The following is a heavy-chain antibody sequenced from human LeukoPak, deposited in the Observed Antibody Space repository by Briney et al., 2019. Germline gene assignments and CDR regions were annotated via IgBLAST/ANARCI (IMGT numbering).Heavy chain of an antibody. CDR3: ARARDEQWPLDY. CDR2: IWYDGSNK. Sequence: PGGSLRLSCAASGFTFSNAWMSWVRQAPGKGLEWVAVIWYDGSNKYYADSVKGRFTISRDNSKNKLYLQMNSLRAEDTAVYYCARARDEQWPLDYWGQGTLVTVSS. J-gene: IGHJ4*02. V-gene: IGHV3-33*08. CDR1: GFTFSNAW. D-gene: IGHD6-19*01.